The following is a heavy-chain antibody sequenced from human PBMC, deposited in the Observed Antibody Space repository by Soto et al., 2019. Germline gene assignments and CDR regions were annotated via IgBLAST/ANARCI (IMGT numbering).Heavy chain of an antibody. CDR1: GYTFTSYA. CDR2: INTNTGNP. Sequence: ASVKVSCKASGYTFTSYAMNWVRQAPGQGLEWMGWINTNTGNPTYAQGFTGRFVFSLDTSVSTAYLQICSLKAEDTAVYYCARDYQLTTIKYYYYYYGMDVWGQGTTVTVSS. J-gene: IGHJ6*02. V-gene: IGHV7-4-1*01. D-gene: IGHD2-2*01. CDR3: ARDYQLTTIKYYYYYYGMDV.